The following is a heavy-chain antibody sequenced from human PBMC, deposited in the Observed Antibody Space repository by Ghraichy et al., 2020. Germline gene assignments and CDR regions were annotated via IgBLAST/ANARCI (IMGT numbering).Heavy chain of an antibody. D-gene: IGHD2-2*01. CDR2: IKQDGSEK. J-gene: IGHJ6*03. V-gene: IGHV3-7*03. CDR1: GWTCSRLC. CDR3: ARGGVPAAITYYYYYYMDV. Sequence: GGSLRLSCGECGWTCSRLCFSHVFVSRVKSSEWKTNIKQDGSEKYYVDSVKGRFTISRDNAKNSLYLQMNSLRAEDTAVYYCARGGVPAAITYYYYYYMDVWVKGTTVTVS.